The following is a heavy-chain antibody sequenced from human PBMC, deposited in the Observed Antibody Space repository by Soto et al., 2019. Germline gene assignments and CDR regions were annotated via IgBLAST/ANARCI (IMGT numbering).Heavy chain of an antibody. D-gene: IGHD2-15*01. CDR3: ARLRCSGGSCYSPRFDP. CDR2: IYYSGST. V-gene: IGHV4-39*01. Sequence: QLQLQESGPGLVKPSETLSLTCTVSGGSISSSSYYWGWIRQPPGKGLEWIGSIYYSGSTYYNPSLKSRVTISVDTSKNQFSLKLSSVTAADTAVYYCARLRCSGGSCYSPRFDPWGQGTLVTVSS. CDR1: GGSISSSSYY. J-gene: IGHJ5*02.